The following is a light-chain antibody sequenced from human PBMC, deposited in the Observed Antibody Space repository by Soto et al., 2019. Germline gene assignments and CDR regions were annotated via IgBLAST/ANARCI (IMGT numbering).Light chain of an antibody. J-gene: IGLJ1*01. CDR3: SSYTITSTRL. CDR2: DVS. V-gene: IGLV2-14*03. CDR1: SSDIGAFDL. Sequence: QSVLTQPASVSGSPGQSITISCTGTSSDIGAFDLVSWFQQHPGQAPKVMIYDVSVRPSGVSYRFSGSKSGNTASLTISGLQAEDEADYYCSSYTITSTRLFGTGTKLTVL.